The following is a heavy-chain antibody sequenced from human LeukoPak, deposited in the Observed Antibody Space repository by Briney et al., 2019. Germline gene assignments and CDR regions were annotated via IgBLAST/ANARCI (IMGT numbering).Heavy chain of an antibody. CDR3: AKGPRAGLRYWYFDL. D-gene: IGHD2-21*02. V-gene: IGHV3-23*01. CDR2: VSGSGAGT. CDR1: GLTFNTYA. Sequence: PGGSLRLSCAASGLTFNTYAMSWVRQAPGKGLQWVSTVSGSGAGTFYGDSVKGRFTISRDNSNNTLFLQVNSLSADDTAVYFCAKGPRAGLRYWYFDLWGRGSLVTVSS. J-gene: IGHJ2*01.